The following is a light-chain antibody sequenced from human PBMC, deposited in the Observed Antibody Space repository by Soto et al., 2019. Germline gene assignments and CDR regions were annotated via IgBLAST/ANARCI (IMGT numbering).Light chain of an antibody. V-gene: IGKV3-15*01. Sequence: ERTTLSCRASQNVNSNHIAWYQQKPGQAPRLLIHGASTRATGFPARFSGSGSGPDFTLAISILQSEDFVVYYRQVSANLLWKFGEGTKVDIK. CDR1: QNVNSN. CDR3: QVSANLLWK. J-gene: IGKJ1*01. CDR2: GAS.